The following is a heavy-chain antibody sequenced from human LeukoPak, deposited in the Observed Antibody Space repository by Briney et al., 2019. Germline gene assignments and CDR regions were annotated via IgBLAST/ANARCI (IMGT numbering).Heavy chain of an antibody. J-gene: IGHJ3*01. Sequence: GGSLRLSCATSGVTFTNYGMNWVRQAPGKGLEWVAYISNSAILYADSVKGRFTISRDNARNSLYLQMNSLRAEDTAVYYCAINGCYRGVCDFDVWGQGTMVTVSS. V-gene: IGHV3-48*01. D-gene: IGHD2-21*01. CDR2: ISNSAI. CDR3: AINGCYRGVCDFDV. CDR1: GVTFTNYG.